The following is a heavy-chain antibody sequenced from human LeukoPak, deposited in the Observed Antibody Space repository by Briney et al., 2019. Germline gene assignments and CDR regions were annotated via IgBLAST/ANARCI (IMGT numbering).Heavy chain of an antibody. CDR2: ISYDGSNK. J-gene: IGHJ4*02. CDR3: AKEQRDWNYGVFDY. V-gene: IGHV3-30*04. CDR1: GFTFSSYA. D-gene: IGHD1-7*01. Sequence: EAGGSLRLSCAASGFTFSSYAMHWVRQAPGKGLEWVAVISYDGSNKYYADSVKGRFTISRDNSKNTLYLQMNSLRAEDTAVYYCAKEQRDWNYGVFDYWGQGTLVTVSS.